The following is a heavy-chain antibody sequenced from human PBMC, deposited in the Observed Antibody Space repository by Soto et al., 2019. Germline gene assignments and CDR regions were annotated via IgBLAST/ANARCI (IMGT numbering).Heavy chain of an antibody. J-gene: IGHJ6*02. CDR1: GGTFSSYA. D-gene: IGHD3-22*01. CDR2: IIPIFGTA. V-gene: IGHV1-69*13. CDR3: ARDSYYYDSSGYQGFYYYGMDV. Sequence: SVKVSCKASGGTFSSYAIIWVRQAPGQGLEWMGGIIPIFGTANYAQKFQGRVTITADESTSTAYMELSSLRSEDTAVYYCARDSYYYDSSGYQGFYYYGMDVWGRGTTVTVSS.